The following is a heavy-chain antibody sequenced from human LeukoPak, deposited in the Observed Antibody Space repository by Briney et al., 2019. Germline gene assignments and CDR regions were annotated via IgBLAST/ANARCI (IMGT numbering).Heavy chain of an antibody. J-gene: IGHJ4*02. CDR3: AKDFFYDNSGYAFDC. D-gene: IGHD3-22*01. Sequence: GGSLRLSCAASAFTFSDYSMNWVRQAPGKGLEWVSTISGSGGSSYYADSVKGRITISRDNSKSTLHLQMNSLGAEDTALYYCAKDFFYDNSGYAFDCWGQGTLVTVSS. CDR2: ISGSGGSS. CDR1: AFTFSDYS. V-gene: IGHV3-23*01.